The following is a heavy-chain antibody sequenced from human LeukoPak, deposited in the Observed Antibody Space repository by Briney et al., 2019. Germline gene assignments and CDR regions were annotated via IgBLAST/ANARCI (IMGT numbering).Heavy chain of an antibody. D-gene: IGHD3-22*01. CDR2: ISSSSSYI. Sequence: GGSLRLSCAASGFTFSSYSMNWVRHAPGKGLEWVSSISSSSSYIYYADSVKGRFTISRDNAKNSLYLQMNSLRAEDTAVYYCARPHYYDSSGYYYLFDYWGQGTLVTVSS. V-gene: IGHV3-21*01. CDR1: GFTFSSYS. CDR3: ARPHYYDSSGYYYLFDY. J-gene: IGHJ4*02.